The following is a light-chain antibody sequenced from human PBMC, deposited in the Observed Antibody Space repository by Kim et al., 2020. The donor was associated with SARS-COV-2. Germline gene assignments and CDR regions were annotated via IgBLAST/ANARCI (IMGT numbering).Light chain of an antibody. CDR1: QDISNY. CDR3: QQYTANPPT. J-gene: IGKJ3*01. Sequence: DILMTQSPSSLSASVGDRVTITCRASQDISNYLAWFQQRPGQAPQSLIYAASTLQSGVPSRFSGGGSGTEFTLTIDSLQPEDFATYFCQQYTANPPTFGPGTKVDIK. V-gene: IGKV1-16*01. CDR2: AAS.